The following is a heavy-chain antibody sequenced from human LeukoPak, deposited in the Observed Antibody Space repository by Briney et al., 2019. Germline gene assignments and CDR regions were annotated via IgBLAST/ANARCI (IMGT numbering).Heavy chain of an antibody. CDR2: IYYSGST. Sequence: PSETLSLTCSVSGGSISSYYWSWIRQPPGKGLEWFGYIYYSGSTNYKSPLKSRVTMSGDTSKNQFSLELRSVTAADTAVYYCARHAESGYDRFDLWSQGTLVTVSS. J-gene: IGHJ5*02. CDR1: GGSISSYY. CDR3: ARHAESGYDRFDL. V-gene: IGHV4-59*08. D-gene: IGHD5-12*01.